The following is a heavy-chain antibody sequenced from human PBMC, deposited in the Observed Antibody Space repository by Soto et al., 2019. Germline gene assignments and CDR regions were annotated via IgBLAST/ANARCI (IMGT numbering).Heavy chain of an antibody. Sequence: QVQLVESGGGLVKPGGSLRLSCAASGFTFSDYYMSWIRQAPGKGLEWVSYISSSSSYTNYADSVKGRFTISRDNAKNSLYLQMNSLRAEDAAVYYCAREGSRGYGMDVWGQGTTVTVSS. CDR2: ISSSSSYT. V-gene: IGHV3-11*06. CDR1: GFTFSDYY. CDR3: AREGSRGYGMDV. D-gene: IGHD6-13*01. J-gene: IGHJ6*02.